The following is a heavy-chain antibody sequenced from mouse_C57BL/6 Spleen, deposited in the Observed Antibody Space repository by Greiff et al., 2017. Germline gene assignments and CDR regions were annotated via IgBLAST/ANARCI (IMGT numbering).Heavy chain of an antibody. D-gene: IGHD1-1*01. CDR1: GFTFSSYA. J-gene: IGHJ1*03. Sequence: EVKLVESGEGLVKPGGSLKLSCAASGFTFSSYAMSWVRQTPEKRLEWVAYISSGGDYIYYADTVKGRFTISRDNARNTLYLQMSSLKSEDTAMYYCTRDTYYYGSIYWYFDVWGTGTTVTVSS. V-gene: IGHV5-9-1*02. CDR2: ISSGGDYI. CDR3: TRDTYYYGSIYWYFDV.